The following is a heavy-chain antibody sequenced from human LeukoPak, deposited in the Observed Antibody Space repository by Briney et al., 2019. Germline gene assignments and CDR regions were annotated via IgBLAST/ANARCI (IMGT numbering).Heavy chain of an antibody. CDR2: ITGGDKT. CDR1: GFTFSSYA. J-gene: IGHJ4*02. CDR3: VREDTPATANY. Sequence: GGSLRLSCAASGFTFSSYAMSWVRQAPGKGLEWVSVITGGDKTYYADSVKGRFIISRDNSKNILYLRTNSLRAEDTAVYYCVREDTPATANYWGQGTLVTISS. V-gene: IGHV3-23*01. D-gene: IGHD2-21*02.